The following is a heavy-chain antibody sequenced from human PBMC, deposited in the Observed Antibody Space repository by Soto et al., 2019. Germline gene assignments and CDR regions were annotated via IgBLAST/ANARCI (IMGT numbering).Heavy chain of an antibody. CDR3: VAGVIGSNYLFDY. Sequence: QMQLVQSGPEVKKPGTSVKVSCKASGFTFTSSAVQWVRQARGQRLEWIGWIVVGSGNTNYAQKFQERVTITRDMSTSTAYMELSSLRSEDTAVYYCVAGVIGSNYLFDYWGQGTLVTVSS. CDR1: GFTFTSSA. D-gene: IGHD4-4*01. CDR2: IVVGSGNT. V-gene: IGHV1-58*01. J-gene: IGHJ4*02.